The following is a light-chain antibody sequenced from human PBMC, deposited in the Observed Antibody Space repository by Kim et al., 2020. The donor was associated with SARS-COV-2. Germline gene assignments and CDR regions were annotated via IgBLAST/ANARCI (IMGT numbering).Light chain of an antibody. Sequence: TINCKSSQSVLSSSNNKNYLAWYQQKPGQPPKLLIYGASTRGSGVPDRFSGSGSGTDFTLTISSLQAEDVAVYYCQQYYSTPPRTFGQGTKVDIK. CDR2: GAS. V-gene: IGKV4-1*01. CDR1: QSVLSSSNNKNY. CDR3: QQYYSTPPRT. J-gene: IGKJ1*01.